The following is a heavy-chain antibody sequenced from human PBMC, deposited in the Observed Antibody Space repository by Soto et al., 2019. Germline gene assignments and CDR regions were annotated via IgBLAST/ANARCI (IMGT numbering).Heavy chain of an antibody. CDR2: INHSGST. J-gene: IGHJ6*02. CDR1: GVSFRGYY. CDR3: ARGQVYYYYGMDV. V-gene: IGHV4-34*01. Sequence: QVQLQQWGAGLLKPSETLSLTCAVYGVSFRGYYWSWIRQPPGKGLEWIGEINHSGSTNYNPSLTSRVTISVDPSKTQFSLKLSSVTAADTAVYYCARGQVYYYYGMDVWGQGTTVTVSS.